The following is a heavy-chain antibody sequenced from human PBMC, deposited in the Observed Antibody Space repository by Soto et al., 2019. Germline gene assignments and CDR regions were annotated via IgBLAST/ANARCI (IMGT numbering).Heavy chain of an antibody. V-gene: IGHV5-10-1*01. Sequence: GESLKISCNGSWYSFTSYWIRWVLHMPGKGLEWMGRIDPSDSYTNYSPSFQGHVTISADKSISTAYLQWSSLKASDTAMYYCARLTNRIAAAEVYYYGMDVWGQGTTVTVSS. CDR2: IDPSDSYT. J-gene: IGHJ6*02. CDR1: WYSFTSYW. D-gene: IGHD6-13*01. CDR3: ARLTNRIAAAEVYYYGMDV.